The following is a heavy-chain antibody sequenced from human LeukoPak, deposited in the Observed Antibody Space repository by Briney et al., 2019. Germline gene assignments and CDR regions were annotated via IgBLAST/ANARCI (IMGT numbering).Heavy chain of an antibody. Sequence: GGSLRLSCEASELTLSRFEMHGVRQAPGEGVEWISYISTSGTTIYYADSVKGRFTISRDNTKNSLFLQMNRLRVEDTAVYYCAGGPVVTTFDYWGQGTLVPVSS. V-gene: IGHV3-48*03. D-gene: IGHD2-21*02. J-gene: IGHJ4*02. CDR2: ISTSGTTI. CDR3: AGGPVVTTFDY. CDR1: ELTLSRFE.